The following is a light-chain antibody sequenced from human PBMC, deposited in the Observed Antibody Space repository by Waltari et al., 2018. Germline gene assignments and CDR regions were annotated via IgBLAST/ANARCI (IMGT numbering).Light chain of an antibody. CDR3: QQYNNWPPYI. CDR1: QSVSSN. V-gene: IGKV3-15*01. J-gene: IGKJ2*01. Sequence: EIVMTQSPATLSVSPGERATLSCRASQSVSSNLAWYQQKPGQAPRLLIYGSSTRATGIPARVSGSGSGTEFTLTISSLQSEDFAVYYCQQYNNWPPYIFGQGTKLEIK. CDR2: GSS.